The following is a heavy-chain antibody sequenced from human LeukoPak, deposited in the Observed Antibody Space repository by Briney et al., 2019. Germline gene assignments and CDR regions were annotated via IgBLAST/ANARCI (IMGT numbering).Heavy chain of an antibody. CDR3: ARYQDSSGYYLFDY. J-gene: IGHJ4*02. V-gene: IGHV4-34*01. D-gene: IGHD3-22*01. CDR1: GGSFSGHY. Sequence: PSETLSLTCAVYGGSFSGHYWSWIRQPPGKGLEWIGEINHSGSTNYNPSLKSRVTISVDTSKNQFSLKLSSVTAADTAVYYCARYQDSSGYYLFDYWGQGTLVTVSS. CDR2: INHSGST.